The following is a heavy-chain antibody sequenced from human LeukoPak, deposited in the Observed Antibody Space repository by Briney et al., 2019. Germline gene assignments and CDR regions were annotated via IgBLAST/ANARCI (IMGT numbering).Heavy chain of an antibody. D-gene: IGHD5-18*01. CDR1: GFTFSSYA. CDR3: ARDWSLGYSIDY. Sequence: HSGGSLRLSCAASGFTFSSYAMDWVRQAPGKGLEWVAVVSYDGSNKLHADSVKGRFTISRDNSKNTLYLQMNSLRAEDTAVYYCARDWSLGYSIDYWGQGTLVTVSS. J-gene: IGHJ4*02. V-gene: IGHV3-30*04. CDR2: VSYDGSNK.